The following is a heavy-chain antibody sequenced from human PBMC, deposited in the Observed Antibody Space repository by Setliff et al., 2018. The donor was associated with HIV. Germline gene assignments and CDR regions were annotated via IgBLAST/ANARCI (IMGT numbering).Heavy chain of an antibody. V-gene: IGHV1-18*01. D-gene: IGHD3-22*01. Sequence: GASVKVSCKASGYTFISYAISWVRQAPGQGLEWMGWITVYNDNTDYAQKLQGRVTLTTDTSTNTAYMEMRTLRSDDTAVYYCVRGVTRDISGYYRDEYFQHWGQGTPVTVSS. CDR1: GYTFISYA. CDR3: VRGVTRDISGYYRDEYFQH. J-gene: IGHJ1*01. CDR2: ITVYNDNT.